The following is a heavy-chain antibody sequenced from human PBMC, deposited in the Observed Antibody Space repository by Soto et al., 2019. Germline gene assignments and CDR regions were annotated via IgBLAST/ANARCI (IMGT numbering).Heavy chain of an antibody. J-gene: IGHJ2*01. CDR3: SKGVPGDYSWYFDL. Sequence: PGGSLRLSCAASGFTFSTYAMSWVRQAPGKGLEWVSSISGSGGSTYYADSVKGRFTISRDNSKNTLYLQMNSLRAEDTAVYYCSKGVPGDYSWYFDLWGRGTLVTVSS. CDR1: GFTFSTYA. D-gene: IGHD4-17*01. V-gene: IGHV3-23*01. CDR2: ISGSGGST.